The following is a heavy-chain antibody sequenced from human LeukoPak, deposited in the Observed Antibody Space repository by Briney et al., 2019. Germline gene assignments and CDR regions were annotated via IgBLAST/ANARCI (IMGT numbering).Heavy chain of an antibody. CDR3: ARDLLPTVTTLKGVLGD. Sequence: GGSLRLSCAASGFTLSSYSMNWVRQAPGKGLEWVSSISSSSSYIYYADSVKGRFTISRDNAKNSLYLQMNSLRAEDTAVYYCARDLLPTVTTLKGVLGDWGQGTLVTVSS. J-gene: IGHJ4*02. D-gene: IGHD4-17*01. V-gene: IGHV3-21*01. CDR2: ISSSSSYI. CDR1: GFTLSSYS.